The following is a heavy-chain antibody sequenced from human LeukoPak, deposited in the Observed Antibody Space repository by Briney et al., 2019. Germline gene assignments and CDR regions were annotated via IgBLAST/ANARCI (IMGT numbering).Heavy chain of an antibody. D-gene: IGHD3-3*01. Sequence: GASVKVSCKASGYTFTSYGISWVRQAPGQGLEWMGWISAYNGNTNYAQKLQGRVTMTTDTSTSTAYMELRSLRSDDTAVYYCAWSYYDFWSGYKDYFDYWGQGTLVTVSS. CDR1: GYTFTSYG. V-gene: IGHV1-18*01. J-gene: IGHJ4*02. CDR2: ISAYNGNT. CDR3: AWSYYDFWSGYKDYFDY.